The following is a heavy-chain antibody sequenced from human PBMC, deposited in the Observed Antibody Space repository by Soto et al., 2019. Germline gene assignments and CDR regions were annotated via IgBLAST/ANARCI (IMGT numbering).Heavy chain of an antibody. Sequence: QVQLQQWGAGLLKPSETLSLTCAVYGGFLSESYWTWIRQPPGKGLEWIGEINHVGGTNYNPSLKSRVTMSVDTSQNRFSLRLISVTATDTAMYFCVRIRYQLPSSVLWLDPWGQGTPVTVSS. CDR3: VRIRYQLPSSVLWLDP. V-gene: IGHV4-34*01. CDR1: GGFLSESY. J-gene: IGHJ5*02. CDR2: INHVGGT. D-gene: IGHD2-8*01.